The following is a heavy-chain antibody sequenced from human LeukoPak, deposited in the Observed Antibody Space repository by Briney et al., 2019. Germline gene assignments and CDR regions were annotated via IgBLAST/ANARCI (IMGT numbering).Heavy chain of an antibody. J-gene: IGHJ4*02. CDR2: IYLGDSDT. Sequence: HGEPLNIPCKAPGYSLTSYWIGGVRQMPEKGLEWMEIIYLGDSDTRYTPSFQGQVTISADKSISTAYLQWSSLKASDTDMYYCARLDYGSGSRPGYFDYWGQGTLVTVSS. V-gene: IGHV5-51*01. D-gene: IGHD3-10*01. CDR1: GYSLTSYW. CDR3: ARLDYGSGSRPGYFDY.